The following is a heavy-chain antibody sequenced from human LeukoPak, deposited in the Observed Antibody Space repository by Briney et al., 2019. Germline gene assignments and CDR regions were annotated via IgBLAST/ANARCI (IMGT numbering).Heavy chain of an antibody. Sequence: ASVKVSCKASGYTFTSYYMHWVRQAPAQGLEWMGIINPSGGSTSYAQKFQGRVTMTRDTSTSTVYMELSSLRSEDTAVYYCARDPDKDYCYDSSGYYMYYWGQGTLVTVSS. CDR1: GYTFTSYY. D-gene: IGHD3-22*01. V-gene: IGHV1-46*01. CDR3: ARDPDKDYCYDSSGYYMYY. CDR2: INPSGGST. J-gene: IGHJ4*02.